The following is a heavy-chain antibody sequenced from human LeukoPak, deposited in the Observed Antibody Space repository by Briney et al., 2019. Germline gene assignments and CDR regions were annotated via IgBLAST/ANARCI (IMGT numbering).Heavy chain of an antibody. Sequence: PSQTLSLTCAVSGGSISSGGYSWSWIRQPPGKGLEWIGYIYHSGSTYYNPSLKSRVTISVDRSKNQFSLKLSSVTAADTAVYYCASSPYGRVVAATHWGQGTLVTVSS. CDR2: IYHSGST. J-gene: IGHJ4*02. V-gene: IGHV4-30-2*02. D-gene: IGHD2-15*01. CDR1: GGSISSGGYS. CDR3: ASSPYGRVVAATH.